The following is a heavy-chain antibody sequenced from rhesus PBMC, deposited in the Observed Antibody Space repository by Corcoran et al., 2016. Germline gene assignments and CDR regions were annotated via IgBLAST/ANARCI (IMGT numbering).Heavy chain of an antibody. J-gene: IGHJ4*01. CDR2: IYGSSGSI. Sequence: QVQLQESGPGVVKPSETLSLTCAVSGGSISSGYDWSWIRQPPGKGLEWFGYIYGSSGSINYNPSLNNRVTISKDASKNQFSLELSSVTAADTAVYYCARSIAAAGMSFDYWGQGVLVTVSS. D-gene: IGHD6-25*01. V-gene: IGHV4-76*01. CDR1: GGSISSGYD. CDR3: ARSIAAAGMSFDY.